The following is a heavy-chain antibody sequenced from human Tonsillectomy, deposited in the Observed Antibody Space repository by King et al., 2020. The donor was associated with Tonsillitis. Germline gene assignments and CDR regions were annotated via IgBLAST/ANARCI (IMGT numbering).Heavy chain of an antibody. J-gene: IGHJ4*02. CDR3: ARGLGGH. Sequence: VQLQQWGAGLLKPSETLSLTCAVYGGSFNSYYWSWIRQTPGKGLEWIGEINHSGSTNYNPSLKSRVTISVDTSTNKFSLGLSSVTSADTAVYYCARGLGGHWGQGTLVTVSS. V-gene: IGHV4-34*01. D-gene: IGHD3-10*01. CDR2: INHSGST. CDR1: GGSFNSYY.